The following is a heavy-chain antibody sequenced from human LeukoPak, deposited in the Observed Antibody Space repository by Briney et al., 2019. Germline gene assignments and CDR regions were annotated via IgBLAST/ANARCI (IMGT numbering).Heavy chain of an antibody. CDR2: INHSGST. CDR3: ARGRTGTSAV. Sequence: SETLSLTCAVYGGSFSGYYWSWIRQPPGKGLEWIGEINHSGSTNYNPSLKSRVTISVDTSKNQFSLKLSSVTAADTAVYYCARGRTGTSAVWGQGTLVTVSS. CDR1: GGSFSGYY. D-gene: IGHD1-1*01. V-gene: IGHV4-34*01. J-gene: IGHJ4*02.